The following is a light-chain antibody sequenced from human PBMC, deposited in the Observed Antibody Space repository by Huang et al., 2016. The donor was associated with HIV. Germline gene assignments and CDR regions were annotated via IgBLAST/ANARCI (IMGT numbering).Light chain of an antibody. J-gene: IGKJ2*01. CDR3: QQGET. Sequence: EIMLTQSPATLSVSPGERATLSCRASQSISTNLAWYQQKPGLAPRLLIYSASTRAPGIPARFSGSGFGTELTLTISSLQSEDFAVYYCQQGETFGQGTKLEIK. CDR2: SAS. CDR1: QSISTN. V-gene: IGKV3-15*01.